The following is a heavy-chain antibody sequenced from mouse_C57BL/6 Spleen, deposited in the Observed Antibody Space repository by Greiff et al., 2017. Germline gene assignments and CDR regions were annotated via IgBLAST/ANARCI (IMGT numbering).Heavy chain of an antibody. V-gene: IGHV1-4*01. Sequence: VQLQQSGAELARPGASVKMSCKASGYTFTSYTMHWVKQRPGQGLEWIGYINPSSGYTKYNQKFKDKATLTADKSSSTAYMQLSSLTSEDSAVYYCASYSNYGGWFAYWGQGTLGTVSA. CDR1: GYTFTSYT. D-gene: IGHD2-5*01. CDR2: INPSSGYT. CDR3: ASYSNYGGWFAY. J-gene: IGHJ3*01.